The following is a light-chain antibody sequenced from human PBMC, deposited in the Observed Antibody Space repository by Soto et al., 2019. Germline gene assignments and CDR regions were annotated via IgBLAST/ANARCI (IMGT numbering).Light chain of an antibody. V-gene: IGLV2-23*02. CDR1: SSDVGRYDL. CDR2: EVN. Sequence: LTQPASVSGSPGQSITISCTGTSSDVGRYDLVSWYQHHPGHAPRLIIAEVNKRPSGVSNRFSGSKSGNTASLTISGLQADDEADYHCCSLAGTSTVVFGTGTKVTVL. J-gene: IGLJ1*01. CDR3: CSLAGTSTVV.